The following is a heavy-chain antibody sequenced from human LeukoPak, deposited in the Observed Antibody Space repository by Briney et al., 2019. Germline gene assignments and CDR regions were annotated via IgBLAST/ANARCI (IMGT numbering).Heavy chain of an antibody. CDR3: AISRSVENSPRIFDP. D-gene: IGHD2-15*01. V-gene: IGHV6-1*01. J-gene: IGHJ5*02. CDR2: TYYRSKWYN. CDR1: GDSVSSNSAA. Sequence: SQTLSLTFAISGDSVSSNSAAWNWIRQSPSRGLEWLGRTYYRSKWYNDYAVSVKSRITINPDTPKNQFSLQLNSVTPEDTAVYYCAISRSVENSPRIFDPWGQGALVTVSS.